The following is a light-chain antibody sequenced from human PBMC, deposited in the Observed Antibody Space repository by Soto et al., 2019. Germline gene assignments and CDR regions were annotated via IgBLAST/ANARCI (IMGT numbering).Light chain of an antibody. CDR3: SSFVATWGLV. CDR1: SSDVGNYNY. V-gene: IGLV2-11*01. CDR2: DVS. Sequence: QSALTQPRSVSGSPGQSVTISCTGTSSDVGNYNYVSWYRHHPGKAPKVLIYDVSKRPSGVPDRFSGSKSGNTASLTVSGLRVGEGCVYYCSSFVATWGLVSGGGTKLTV. J-gene: IGLJ2*01.